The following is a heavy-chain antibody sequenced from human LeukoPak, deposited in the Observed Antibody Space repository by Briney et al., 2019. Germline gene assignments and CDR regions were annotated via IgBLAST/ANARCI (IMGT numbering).Heavy chain of an antibody. Sequence: ASVKVSCKASGYTFTSYDINWVRQATGHGLEWMGWMNPNSGNTGYAQKFQGRVTMTRNTSISTAYMELSSLRSEDTAVYYCARAPMVRGVIVNWFDPWGQGTLVTVSS. CDR3: ARAPMVRGVIVNWFDP. J-gene: IGHJ5*02. D-gene: IGHD3-10*01. CDR1: GYTFTSYD. CDR2: MNPNSGNT. V-gene: IGHV1-8*01.